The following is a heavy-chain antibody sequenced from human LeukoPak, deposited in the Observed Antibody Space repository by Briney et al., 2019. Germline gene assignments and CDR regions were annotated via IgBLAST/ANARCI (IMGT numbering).Heavy chain of an antibody. D-gene: IGHD5-12*01. V-gene: IGHV4-39*07. CDR1: GGSISSSTYY. Sequence: PSETLSLTCTVSGGSISSSTYYWAWIRQPPGKGLEWIGSIYYSGSTYYSPSLKSRVTLSKDTSKNHFSLTLSSVTAADTAVYYCARAHGSGGDYFDHWGQGTLVTVSS. J-gene: IGHJ4*02. CDR2: IYYSGST. CDR3: ARAHGSGGDYFDH.